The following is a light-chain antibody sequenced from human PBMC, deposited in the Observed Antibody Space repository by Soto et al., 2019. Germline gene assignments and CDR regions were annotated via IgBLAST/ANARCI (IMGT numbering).Light chain of an antibody. Sequence: QSALTQPASVSGSPRQSITIYCTGNSRDFGSYNLVSWYQKHPGKAPKLIIYEGIKRPSGVSDRFSGSKSGNTAYLTISGLQAEDESDYYYCLYAGSNTWVFGGGTKLTVL. CDR2: EGI. CDR1: SRDFGSYNL. J-gene: IGLJ3*02. CDR3: CLYAGSNTWV. V-gene: IGLV2-23*01.